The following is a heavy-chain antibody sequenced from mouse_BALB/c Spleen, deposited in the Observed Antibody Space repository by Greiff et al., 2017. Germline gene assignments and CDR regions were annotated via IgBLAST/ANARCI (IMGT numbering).Heavy chain of an antibody. D-gene: IGHD4-1*01. V-gene: IGHV1S81*02. CDR3: ATGPYWYFDV. CDR1: GYTFTSYY. J-gene: IGHJ1*01. CDR2: INPSNGGT. Sequence: QVQLQQSGAELVKPGASVKLSCKASGYTFTSYYMYWVKQRPGQGLEWIGEINPSNGGTNFNEKFKSKATLTVDKSSSTAYMQLSSLASEDSAVYYCATGPYWYFDVWGAGTTVTVSS.